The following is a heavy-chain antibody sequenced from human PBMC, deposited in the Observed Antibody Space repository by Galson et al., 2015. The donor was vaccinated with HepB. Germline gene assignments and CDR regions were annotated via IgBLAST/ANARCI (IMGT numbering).Heavy chain of an antibody. J-gene: IGHJ6*02. V-gene: IGHV3-9*01. Sequence: SLRLSCAASGFTFDDYGMHWVRQVPGKGLEWVSGISWNSGSIKYADSVKGRFTISRDNAKNSLYLQMNSLRAEDTALYYCAKGRTDYYYGMDVWGQGTTVTVSS. CDR2: ISWNSGSI. CDR1: GFTFDDYG. CDR3: AKGRTDYYYGMDV.